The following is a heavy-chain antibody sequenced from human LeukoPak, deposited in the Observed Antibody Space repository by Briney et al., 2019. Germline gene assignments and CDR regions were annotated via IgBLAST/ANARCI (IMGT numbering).Heavy chain of an antibody. CDR3: AKDGQYQLLGGNYYYYYYMDV. Sequence: GGSLRLSCAASGFTFKYYAMSWVRQAPGKGLEWVSAISGSGGSTYYADSVKGRFTISRDNSKNTVYMQMNSLRAEDTAVHYCAKDGQYQLLGGNYYYYYYMDVWGKGTTVTVSS. CDR1: GFTFKYYA. CDR2: ISGSGGST. D-gene: IGHD2-2*01. V-gene: IGHV3-23*01. J-gene: IGHJ6*03.